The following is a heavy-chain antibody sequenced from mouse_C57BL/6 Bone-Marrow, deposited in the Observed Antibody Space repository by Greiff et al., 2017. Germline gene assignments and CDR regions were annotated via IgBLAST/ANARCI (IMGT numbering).Heavy chain of an antibody. D-gene: IGHD2-2*01. Sequence: EVQLQQSGAELVRPGASVKLSCTASGFNIKDDYMHWVKQRPEQGLEWIGWIDPENGDTEYASKFQGKATITADTSSNTAYLQLSSLTSEDTAVYYFTYGYDWFAYWGQGTLVTVSA. J-gene: IGHJ3*01. CDR1: GFNIKDDY. CDR3: TYGYDWFAY. V-gene: IGHV14-4*01. CDR2: IDPENGDT.